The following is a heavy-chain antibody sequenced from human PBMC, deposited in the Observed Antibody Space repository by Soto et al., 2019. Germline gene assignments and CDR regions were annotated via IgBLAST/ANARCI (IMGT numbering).Heavy chain of an antibody. CDR3: ARGYPPAYYCSGGSCH. J-gene: IGHJ4*02. D-gene: IGHD2-15*01. CDR2: INHSGST. CDR1: GGSFSGYY. V-gene: IGHV4-34*01. Sequence: SETLSLTCAVYGGSFSGYYWSWIRQPPGKGLEWIGEINHSGSTNYNPSLKSRVTISVDTSKNQFSLKLSSVTAADTAVYYCARGYPPAYYCSGGSCHWGQGTXVTVSS.